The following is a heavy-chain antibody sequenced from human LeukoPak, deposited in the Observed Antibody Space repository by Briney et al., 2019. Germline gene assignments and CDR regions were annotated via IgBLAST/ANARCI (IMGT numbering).Heavy chain of an antibody. D-gene: IGHD1-26*01. CDR1: GYTLTELS. CDR2: FDPEDGET. V-gene: IGHV1-24*01. J-gene: IGHJ4*02. Sequence: GASVKVSCKVSGYTLTELSMHWVRQAPGKGLEWMGGFDPEDGETIYAQKFQGRVTMTEDTSTDTAYMELSSLRSEDTAVYYCATDQSIVGATPTDRNFDYWGQGTLVTVSS. CDR3: ATDQSIVGATPTDRNFDY.